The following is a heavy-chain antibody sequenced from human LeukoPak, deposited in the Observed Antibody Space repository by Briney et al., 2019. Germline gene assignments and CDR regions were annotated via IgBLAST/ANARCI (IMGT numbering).Heavy chain of an antibody. CDR1: GYTFTSYG. Sequence: ASVKVSCKASGYTFTSYGISWVRQAPGQGLEWMGWISAYNGNTNYAQKLQGRVTMTTDTSTSTAYMELRSLRSDDTAVYYCARVRATYYYDSSGYYYFDYWGQGTLVTVSS. CDR2: ISAYNGNT. J-gene: IGHJ4*02. D-gene: IGHD3-22*01. CDR3: ARVRATYYYDSSGYYYFDY. V-gene: IGHV1-18*01.